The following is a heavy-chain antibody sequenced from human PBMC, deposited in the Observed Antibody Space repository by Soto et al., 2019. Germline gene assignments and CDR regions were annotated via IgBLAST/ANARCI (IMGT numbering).Heavy chain of an antibody. CDR1: GFTFSSYA. Sequence: GGSLRLPCAASGFTFSSYAISWVRQAPGKGLEWVSVISGSGDTTHYADSVKGRFTISRDNSKNTAFLQMNSLRAEDTAIYYCAKDLNDYLWGQGALVTVSS. D-gene: IGHD3-16*01. V-gene: IGHV3-23*01. J-gene: IGHJ5*02. CDR3: AKDLNDYL. CDR2: ISGSGDTT.